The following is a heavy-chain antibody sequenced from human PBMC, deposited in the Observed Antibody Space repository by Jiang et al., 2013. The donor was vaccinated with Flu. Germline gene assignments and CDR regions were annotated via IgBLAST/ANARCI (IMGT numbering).Heavy chain of an antibody. D-gene: IGHD3-22*01. CDR2: TYYRSKWYN. V-gene: IGHV6-1*01. CDR3: ARGRYYYDSSGYYYEGDYFDY. CDR1: GDSVSSNSAA. Sequence: SQTLSLTCAISGDSVSSNSAAWNWIRQSPSRGLEWLGRTYYRSKWYNDYAVSVKSRITINPDTSKNQFSLQLNSVTPEDTAVYYCARGRYYYDSSGYYYEGDYFDYWGQGTLVTVSS. J-gene: IGHJ4*02.